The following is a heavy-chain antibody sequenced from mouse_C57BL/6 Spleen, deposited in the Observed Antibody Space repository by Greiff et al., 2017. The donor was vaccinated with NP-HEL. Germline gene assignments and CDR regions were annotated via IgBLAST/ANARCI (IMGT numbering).Heavy chain of an antibody. CDR1: GYSFTSYY. CDR2: IYPGSGNT. V-gene: IGHV1-66*01. CDR3: ARGDDYDEGAWFAY. Sequence: QVQLQQSGPELVKPGASVKISCKASGYSFTSYYIHWVKQRPGQGLEWIGWIYPGSGNTKYNEKFKGKATLTADTSSSTAYMQLSSLTSEDSAVYYCARGDDYDEGAWFAYWGQGTLVTVSA. J-gene: IGHJ3*01. D-gene: IGHD2-4*01.